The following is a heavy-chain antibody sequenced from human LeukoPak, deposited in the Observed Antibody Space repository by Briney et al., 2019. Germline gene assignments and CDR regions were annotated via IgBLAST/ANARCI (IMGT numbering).Heavy chain of an antibody. Sequence: SETLSLTCTVSGGSISSQYWSWIRQPPGKGLEWIGYIYYTGSTNYNPSLESRVTMSVDTSKNQFSLKLSSVTAADTAVYYCARLAYRGPAVADFDYWGQGTLVTVSS. J-gene: IGHJ4*02. CDR3: ARLAYRGPAVADFDY. CDR2: IYYTGST. D-gene: IGHD6-19*01. CDR1: GGSISSQY. V-gene: IGHV4-59*08.